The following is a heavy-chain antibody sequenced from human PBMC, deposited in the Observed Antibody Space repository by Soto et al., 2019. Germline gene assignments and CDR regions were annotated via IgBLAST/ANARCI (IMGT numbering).Heavy chain of an antibody. J-gene: IGHJ3*02. D-gene: IGHD3-22*01. CDR3: ARGITMIVVVTTSASVAFDI. CDR1: GFTFSSSA. V-gene: IGHV1-58*01. Sequence: SVKVSCKTSGFTFSSSAVHWVRQARGHRLQWIGWIDVGSANANYAQKFQGRVTITRDTSASTAYMELSSLRSEDTAVYYCARGITMIVVVTTSASVAFDIWG. CDR2: IDVGSANA.